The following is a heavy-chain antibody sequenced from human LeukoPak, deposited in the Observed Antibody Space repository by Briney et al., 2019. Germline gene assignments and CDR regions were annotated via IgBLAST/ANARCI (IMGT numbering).Heavy chain of an antibody. V-gene: IGHV3-30*04. CDR1: GFTFSSYA. J-gene: IGHJ6*02. D-gene: IGHD2-2*01. CDR2: ISYDGSNK. Sequence: GRSLRLSCAASGFTFSSYAMHWVRQAPGKGLEWVAVISYDGSNKYYADSVKGRFTISRDNSKNTLYLQMNSLRAEDTAVYYCARDVGYCSSTSCTYYYYYGMDVWGQGTTVTVSS. CDR3: ARDVGYCSSTSCTYYYYYGMDV.